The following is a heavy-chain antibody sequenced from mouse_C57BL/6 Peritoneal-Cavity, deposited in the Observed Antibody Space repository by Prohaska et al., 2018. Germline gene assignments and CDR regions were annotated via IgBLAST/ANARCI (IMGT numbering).Heavy chain of an antibody. D-gene: IGHD1-1*01. Sequence: HGKSLEWIGDINPNNGGTSYNQKFKGKATLTVDKSSSTAYMELHSLTSEDSAVYYCARKIRDYGSSYVRGYFDYWGQGTTLTVSS. CDR3: ARKIRDYGSSYVRGYFDY. V-gene: IGHV1-26*01. J-gene: IGHJ2*01. CDR2: INPNNGGT.